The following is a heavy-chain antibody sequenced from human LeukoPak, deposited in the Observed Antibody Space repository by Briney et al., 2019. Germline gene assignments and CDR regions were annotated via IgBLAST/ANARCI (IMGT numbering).Heavy chain of an antibody. Sequence: GGSLRLSCAASGFTFSSYSMNWVRQAPGKGLEWVSSIDFTSRYIYNADSVKGRFTISRDNSKNTLYLQMNSLRAEDTAVYYCAKRKVATSSHYYYYGMDVWGQGTTVTVSS. CDR3: AKRKVATSSHYYYYGMDV. J-gene: IGHJ6*02. CDR2: IDFTSRYI. CDR1: GFTFSSYS. V-gene: IGHV3-21*01. D-gene: IGHD5-12*01.